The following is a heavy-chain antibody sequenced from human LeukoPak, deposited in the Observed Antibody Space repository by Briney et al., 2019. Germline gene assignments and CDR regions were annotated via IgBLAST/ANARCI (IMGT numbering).Heavy chain of an antibody. V-gene: IGHV3-30*04. CDR3: ARSGRQWELLEYYFGY. CDR2: ISYDGGNK. Sequence: PGGSLRLSCAASGFTFITYAMHWVRQAPGKGLEWVAVISYDGGNKYYVDSVKGRFTISRDNSKNTLYLQMNSLRAEDTAVYYCARSGRQWELLEYYFGYWGQGTLVTVS. CDR1: GFTFITYA. J-gene: IGHJ4*02. D-gene: IGHD1-26*01.